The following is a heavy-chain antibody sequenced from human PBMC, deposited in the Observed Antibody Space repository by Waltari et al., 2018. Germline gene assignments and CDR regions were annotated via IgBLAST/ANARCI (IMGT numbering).Heavy chain of an antibody. Sequence: QVHLQESGPGLVKPSETLSLTCAVSGYSISSGYSWGWIRQPPGKGLGWIGTSSQKGRTYYNASLGSRVTISVDTSKNQSSLRLSSVTAADTAVYYCASSGGDYDSGGSQYFQHWGQGTLVTVSS. CDR2: SSQKGRT. V-gene: IGHV4-38-2*01. J-gene: IGHJ1*01. D-gene: IGHD3-22*01. CDR3: ASSGGDYDSGGSQYFQH. CDR1: GYSISSGYS.